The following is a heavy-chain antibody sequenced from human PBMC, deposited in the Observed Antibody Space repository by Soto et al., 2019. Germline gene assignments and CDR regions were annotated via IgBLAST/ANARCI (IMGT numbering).Heavy chain of an antibody. CDR2: ISSSGSHA. CDR1: GFIFSSYS. J-gene: IGHJ4*02. Sequence: EVQLVESGGGLVKPGGSLRLSCAASGFIFSSYSMNWVRQAPGKGLEWVSCISSSGSHAYYADSVKGRFTISRDNAKESLYLQMNSLRAEDTAVYYCARDRDGYNPVDYRGQGTLVTVSS. CDR3: ARDRDGYNPVDY. D-gene: IGHD1-1*01. V-gene: IGHV3-21*01.